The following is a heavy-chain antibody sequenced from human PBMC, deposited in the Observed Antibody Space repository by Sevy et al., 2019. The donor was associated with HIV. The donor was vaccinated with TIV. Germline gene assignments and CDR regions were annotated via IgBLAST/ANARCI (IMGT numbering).Heavy chain of an antibody. J-gene: IGHJ4*02. CDR2: IYGSGST. D-gene: IGHD3-16*01. Sequence: SETLSLTCTVSGGSISLYYWSWIRQPAGKGLEWIGHIYGSGSTSYNPSLKSRVTMTVDTSQNQISLKLTSVTAADTAVYYGAGEAKLGAPLGYWGQGTLVTVSS. CDR1: GGSISLYY. V-gene: IGHV4-4*07. CDR3: AGEAKLGAPLGY.